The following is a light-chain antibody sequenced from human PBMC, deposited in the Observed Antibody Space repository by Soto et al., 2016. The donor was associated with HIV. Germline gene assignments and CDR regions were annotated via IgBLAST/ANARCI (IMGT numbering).Light chain of an antibody. CDR3: QQYYSYPFT. V-gene: IGKV1-8*01. Sequence: ATRMTQSPTSLSASTGDRVTITCRASEGISSYLAWYQQKPGKAPKLLIYAASTLQSGSHQGSAAVDLGTDFTLTITWLQSEDFATYSCQQYYSYPFTFGPGTK. CDR2: AAS. CDR1: EGISSY. J-gene: IGKJ3*01.